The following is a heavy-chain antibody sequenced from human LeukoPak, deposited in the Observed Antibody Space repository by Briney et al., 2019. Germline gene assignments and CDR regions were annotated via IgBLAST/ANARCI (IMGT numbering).Heavy chain of an antibody. CDR3: ARDERLTGYYFDYYYYMDV. Sequence: ASVKVSCKASGYTFTSYDINWVRQAPGQGLEWMEWINPNSGGTNYAQKFQGRVTMTRDTSISTAYMELSRLRSDDTAVYYCARDERLTGYYFDYYYYMDVWGKGTTVTVSS. J-gene: IGHJ6*03. CDR1: GYTFTSYD. CDR2: INPNSGGT. D-gene: IGHD3-9*01. V-gene: IGHV1-2*02.